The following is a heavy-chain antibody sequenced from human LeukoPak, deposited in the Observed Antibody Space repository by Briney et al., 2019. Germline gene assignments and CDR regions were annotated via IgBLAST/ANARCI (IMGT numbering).Heavy chain of an antibody. D-gene: IGHD2-15*01. Sequence: ASVKVSCKASGYTFTSYYMHWVRQAPGQGLEWMGIINPSGGSTSYAQKFQGRVTMTRDTSTSTVYMELSSLRSEDTAVYYCARPCRRWSTEDAFDIWGQGTMVTVSS. J-gene: IGHJ3*02. CDR1: GYTFTSYY. CDR2: INPSGGST. V-gene: IGHV1-46*01. CDR3: ARPCRRWSTEDAFDI.